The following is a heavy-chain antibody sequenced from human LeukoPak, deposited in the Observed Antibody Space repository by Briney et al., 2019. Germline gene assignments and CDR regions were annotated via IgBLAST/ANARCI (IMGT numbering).Heavy chain of an antibody. CDR2: IYPGDSET. V-gene: IGHV5-51*01. Sequence: KPGESLKISCQASGYMFTNYWIGWVRQMPGKGLEWMGIIYPGDSETRYSPSFQGQVTVSADKSISTAYLQWSSLKASDTAMYYCARHIHPGRNYYYMDVWGKGTTVTISS. CDR1: GYMFTNYW. J-gene: IGHJ6*03. CDR3: ARHIHPGRNYYYMDV. D-gene: IGHD3-10*01.